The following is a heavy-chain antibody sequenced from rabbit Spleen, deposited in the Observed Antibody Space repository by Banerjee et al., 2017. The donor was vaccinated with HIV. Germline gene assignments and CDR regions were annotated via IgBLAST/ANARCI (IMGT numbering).Heavy chain of an antibody. V-gene: IGHV1S40*01. CDR2: IYAGSSGTT. CDR1: GVSFSSNYY. CDR3: ARDLPDIIGWNFGF. Sequence: QSLEESGGDLVKPGASLTLTCTASGVSFSSNYYMCWVRQAPGKGLEWIACIYAGSSGTTYYASWAKGRFTISKTSSTTMTLQMTSLTAADTATYFCARDLPDIIGWNFGFRGPGTLVTVS. J-gene: IGHJ2*01. D-gene: IGHD1-1*01.